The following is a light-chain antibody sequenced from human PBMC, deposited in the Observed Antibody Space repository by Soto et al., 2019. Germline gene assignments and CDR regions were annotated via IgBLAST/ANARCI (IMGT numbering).Light chain of an antibody. J-gene: IGLJ1*01. Sequence: QSVLTQPRSVSGSPGQSVTISCTGTSNYVSWYQQDPGKTPKLIIYDVSKRPSGVPDRFSGSKSGNTASLTISGLQAEDEADYFCCSFAGSYTSYVLGTGTKVTVL. CDR1: SNY. CDR2: DVS. V-gene: IGLV2-11*01. CDR3: CSFAGSYTSYV.